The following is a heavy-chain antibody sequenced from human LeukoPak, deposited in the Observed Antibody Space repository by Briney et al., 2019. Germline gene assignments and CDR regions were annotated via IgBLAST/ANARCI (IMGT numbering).Heavy chain of an antibody. CDR1: GGSVSSGSYY. D-gene: IGHD3-22*01. CDR2: IYYSGST. Sequence: KPSETLSLTCTVSGGSVSSGSYYWSWIRQPPGKGLEWIGYIYYSGSTNYNPSLKSRVTISVDTSKNQFSLKLSSVTAADTAVYYCARGGYDSSGYTNNWFDPWGQGTLVTVSS. CDR3: ARGGYDSSGYTNNWFDP. J-gene: IGHJ5*02. V-gene: IGHV4-61*01.